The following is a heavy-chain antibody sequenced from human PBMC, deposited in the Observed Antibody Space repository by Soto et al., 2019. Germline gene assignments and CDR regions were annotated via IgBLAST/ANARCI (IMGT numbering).Heavy chain of an antibody. CDR1: GFTFSNYA. V-gene: IGHV3-23*01. J-gene: IGHJ4*02. D-gene: IGHD3-10*01. CDR3: AKRASGSYFDY. CDR2: ISGSGGST. Sequence: EVQLLESGGGLVQPGGSLRLSCAASGFTFSNYAMNWVRQAPGKGLEWISVISGSGGSTYYADSVKGRFTISRDNSKNTLYLQMNGLRAEDTAVYYCAKRASGSYFDYWSQGTLVTVSS.